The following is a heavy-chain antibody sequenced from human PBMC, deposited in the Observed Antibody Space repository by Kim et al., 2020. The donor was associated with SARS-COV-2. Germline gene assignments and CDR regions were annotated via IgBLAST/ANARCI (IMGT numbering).Heavy chain of an antibody. CDR3: AKGVGGSCYSGADY. Sequence: GGSLRLSCAASGFTFSSTAMHWVRQAPGKGLEWVAVISYDGSNKYYVGSVKGRFTISRDNSKNTLYLQMDSLRAEDTAVYSCAKGVGGSCYSGADYWGQGTLVTVSS. V-gene: IGHV3-30*18. D-gene: IGHD2-15*01. J-gene: IGHJ4*02. CDR2: ISYDGSNK. CDR1: GFTFSSTA.